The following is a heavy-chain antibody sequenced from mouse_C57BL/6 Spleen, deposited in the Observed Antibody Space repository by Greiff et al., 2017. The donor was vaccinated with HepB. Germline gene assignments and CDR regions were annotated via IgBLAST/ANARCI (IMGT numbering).Heavy chain of an antibody. D-gene: IGHD3-3*01. CDR2: IDPENGDT. J-gene: IGHJ2*01. Sequence: VQLQQSGAELVRPGASVKLSCTASGFNIKDDYMHWVKQRPEQGLEWIGWIDPENGDTEYASKFQGKATITADTSSNTAYLQLSSLTSEDTAVYYCTTTRVPPYWGQGTTLTVSS. V-gene: IGHV14-4*01. CDR3: TTTRVPPY. CDR1: GFNIKDDY.